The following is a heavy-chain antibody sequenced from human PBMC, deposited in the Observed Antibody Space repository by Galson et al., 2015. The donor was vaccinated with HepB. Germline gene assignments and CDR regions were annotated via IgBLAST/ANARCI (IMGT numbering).Heavy chain of an antibody. V-gene: IGHV3-64D*06. CDR3: VKALGGYGEDY. Sequence: SLRLSCAASGFTFSSYAMHWVRQAPGKGLEYVSAISSNGGSTYYADSVKGRFTISRDNSKNTLYLQMSSLRAEDTAVYYCVKALGGYGEDYWGQGTLVTVSS. CDR2: ISSNGGST. CDR1: GFTFSSYA. D-gene: IGHD4-17*01. J-gene: IGHJ4*02.